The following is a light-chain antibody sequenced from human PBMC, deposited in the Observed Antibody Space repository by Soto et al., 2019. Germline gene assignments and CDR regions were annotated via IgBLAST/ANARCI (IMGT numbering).Light chain of an antibody. CDR3: ATWDDSLNGYV. V-gene: IGLV1-44*01. Sequence: QAVVTQPPSASGTPRQRITISCSGSGSNIGSNSVTWYQQLPRTAPKLLIYTNNQRPSGVPDRFSGSKSGTSASLAISGLQSGDEADYYCATWDDSLNGYVFGTGTKVTVL. J-gene: IGLJ1*01. CDR2: TNN. CDR1: GSNIGSNS.